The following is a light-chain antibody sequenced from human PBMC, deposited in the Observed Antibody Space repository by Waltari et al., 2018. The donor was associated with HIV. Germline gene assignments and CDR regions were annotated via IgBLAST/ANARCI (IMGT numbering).Light chain of an antibody. V-gene: IGKV3-20*01. CDR2: AAS. Sequence: DIVLTQSPGPLSLSPGEGATLSCRASQSVRNNFLAWFQQKPGQAPRLLIYAASSRATGIPDRFSGSGSGTDFTLTISRLEAEDFAVYYCQQYDSPPRTFGQGTKVEIK. J-gene: IGKJ1*01. CDR3: QQYDSPPRT. CDR1: QSVRNNF.